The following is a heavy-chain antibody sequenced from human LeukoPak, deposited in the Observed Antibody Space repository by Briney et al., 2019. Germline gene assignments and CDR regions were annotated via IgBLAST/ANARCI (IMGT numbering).Heavy chain of an antibody. Sequence: PGGSLRLSCAASGFTFDDYAMHWVRQGPGKGLEWVSGISWNSGSIGYADSVKGRFTIPRDNAKNSLYLQMNSLRAEDTALYYCAKDISPRPYSSTFDYWGQGTLVTVSS. V-gene: IGHV3-9*01. CDR1: GFTFDDYA. CDR3: AKDISPRPYSSTFDY. CDR2: ISWNSGSI. J-gene: IGHJ4*02. D-gene: IGHD6-19*01.